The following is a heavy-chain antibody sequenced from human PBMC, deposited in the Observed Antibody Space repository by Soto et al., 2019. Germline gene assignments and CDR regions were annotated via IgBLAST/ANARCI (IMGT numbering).Heavy chain of an antibody. V-gene: IGHV4-39*01. CDR1: GGSVTNSSYY. J-gene: IGHJ4*02. Sequence: TETLSLTCTVSGGSVTNSSYYWGWIRQSPGKGLEWIGSVYYRGRSYSKSSVKSRVTISVDTSKNRFSLSLNSVTASDTAVYFCVSQRTTVPTQAYFDYWGPGALVTVS. D-gene: IGHD4-17*01. CDR2: VYYRGRS. CDR3: VSQRTTVPTQAYFDY.